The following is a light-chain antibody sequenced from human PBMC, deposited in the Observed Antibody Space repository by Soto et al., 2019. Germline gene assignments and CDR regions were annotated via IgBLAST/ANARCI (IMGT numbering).Light chain of an antibody. Sequence: AIQLTQSPSSLSASVGDRVTITCRASQGISSALAWYQQKPGKAPKLLIYDASSLESGVPSRFSGSGSGTDFTLTISSLHPEDFATYSCQQFNSYLVFGPGTKVDIK. J-gene: IGKJ3*01. CDR1: QGISSA. CDR2: DAS. V-gene: IGKV1-13*02. CDR3: QQFNSYLV.